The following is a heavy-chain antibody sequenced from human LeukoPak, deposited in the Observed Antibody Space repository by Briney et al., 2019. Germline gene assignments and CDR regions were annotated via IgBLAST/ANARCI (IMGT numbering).Heavy chain of an antibody. CDR1: GYTFVNYG. D-gene: IGHD5-12*01. CDR3: ARDVWVGYDEEWLDP. J-gene: IGHJ5*01. Sequence: ASVKVSCKASGYTFVNYGMSWVRQAPGQGLEWMGWISAYTGNTYFAQKLQGRLTMTTDTSTSTAYMEMRSLRSDDTAVYYCARDVWVGYDEEWLDPWGQGTLVTVSS. CDR2: ISAYTGNT. V-gene: IGHV1-18*01.